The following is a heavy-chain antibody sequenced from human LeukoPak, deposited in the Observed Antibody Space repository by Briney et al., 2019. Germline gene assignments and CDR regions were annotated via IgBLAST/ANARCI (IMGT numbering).Heavy chain of an antibody. V-gene: IGHV1-2*06. J-gene: IGHJ4*02. D-gene: IGHD6-19*01. CDR2: INTNSGGT. CDR1: GGTFSSYA. Sequence: ASVKVSCKASGGTFSSYAISWVRQAPGQGLEWMGRINTNSGGTNYAQKFQGRVTMTRDTSISTAYMELSRLRSDDTAVYYCATDSGIAVAHGGDYWGQGTLVTVSS. CDR3: ATDSGIAVAHGGDY.